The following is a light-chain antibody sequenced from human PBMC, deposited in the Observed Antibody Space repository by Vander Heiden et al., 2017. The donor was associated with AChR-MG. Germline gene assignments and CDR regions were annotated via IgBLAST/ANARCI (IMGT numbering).Light chain of an antibody. Sequence: QSVLTQPPPAPGTPGPWVTISCSGRRSNIGFTTVTCYQQFPGTAPELLIYGNSQRPSGVPDRFSGSKSGTSAALAISGLQSEDEADYYCAAWDGSLNGWVFGGGTKLTVL. J-gene: IGLJ3*02. V-gene: IGLV1-44*01. CDR2: GNS. CDR3: AAWDGSLNGWV. CDR1: RSNIGFTT.